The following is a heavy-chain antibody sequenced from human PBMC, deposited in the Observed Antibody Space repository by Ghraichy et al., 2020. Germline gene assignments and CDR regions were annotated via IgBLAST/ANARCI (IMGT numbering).Heavy chain of an antibody. D-gene: IGHD4-17*01. CDR1: GFTFSSYG. CDR2: ISYDGSNK. CDR3: AKDLGLREDY. Sequence: GGSLRLSCAASGFTFSSYGIHWVRQAPGKGLEWVAVISYDGSNKYYADSVKGRFTISRDNSKNTLYLQMNSLRAEDTAVYFCAKDLGLREDYWGQGTLVTVSS. V-gene: IGHV3-30*18. J-gene: IGHJ4*02.